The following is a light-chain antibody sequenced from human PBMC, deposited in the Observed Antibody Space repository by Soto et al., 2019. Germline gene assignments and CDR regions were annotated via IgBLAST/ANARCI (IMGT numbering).Light chain of an antibody. CDR2: DAS. J-gene: IGKJ4*01. CDR1: QSVSSY. V-gene: IGKV3-11*01. CDR3: QQHRNWPLT. Sequence: EIVLTQSPATLSLSPGERATLSCRASQSVSSYLVWYQQKPGQAPRLLIYDASNRATGIPARFSGSESGTDFTLPISSLEPEDFAVYYCQQHRNWPLTFGGGTKVEIK.